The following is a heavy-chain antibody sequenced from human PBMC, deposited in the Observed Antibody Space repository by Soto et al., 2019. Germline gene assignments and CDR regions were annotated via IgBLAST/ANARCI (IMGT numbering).Heavy chain of an antibody. Sequence: ASVKVSCKASGYTFTSYGISWVRQAPGQGLEWMGWISAYNGNTDYAQKLQGRVTMTTDTSTSTTYMELSSLRSDDTAVYYCTRAPRGIIVAPDYWGQGTLVTVSS. CDR2: ISAYNGNT. V-gene: IGHV1-18*01. J-gene: IGHJ4*02. CDR1: GYTFTSYG. D-gene: IGHD6-19*01. CDR3: TRAPRGIIVAPDY.